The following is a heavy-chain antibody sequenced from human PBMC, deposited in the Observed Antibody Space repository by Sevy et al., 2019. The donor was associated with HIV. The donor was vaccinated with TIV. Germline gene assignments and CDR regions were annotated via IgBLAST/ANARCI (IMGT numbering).Heavy chain of an antibody. CDR2: IKEDGSGR. Sequence: GGSLRLSCAASGFTFGSYWMTWVRQAPGKGLEWVANIKEDGSGRFYVDSVRGRYTVSRDNAKKTLYLQMNNLRGEDTALYYCARLYSSSSGRGLDNWGQGALVTVSS. CDR1: GFTFGSYW. CDR3: ARLYSSSSGRGLDN. V-gene: IGHV3-7*01. D-gene: IGHD6-6*01. J-gene: IGHJ4*02.